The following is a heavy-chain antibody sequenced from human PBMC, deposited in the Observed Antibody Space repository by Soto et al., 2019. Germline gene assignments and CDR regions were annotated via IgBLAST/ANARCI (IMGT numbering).Heavy chain of an antibody. V-gene: IGHV4-31*03. CDR1: GGSISSDDYY. D-gene: IGHD3-16*01. CDR3: ARGWGYYGMDV. J-gene: IGHJ6*02. CDR2: IYYRGNT. Sequence: PSETLSLTCTVCGGSISSDDYYWNWIRQRPGKGLEWIGNIYYRGNTNYNPSLKSRIIMSMDMSENQFSLKLTSVTAADTAVYYCARGWGYYGMDVWGQGTTVTVSS.